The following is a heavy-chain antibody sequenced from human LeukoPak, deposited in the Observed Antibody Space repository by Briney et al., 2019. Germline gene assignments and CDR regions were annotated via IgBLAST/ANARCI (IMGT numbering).Heavy chain of an antibody. J-gene: IGHJ3*02. CDR2: ISASSTYI. CDR3: ARDACSGGSCYLWASDI. Sequence: GGSLRLSCAASGFSFSSYTMSWVRQAPGRGLEWVSSISASSTYIYYADSVKGRFTISRDNAKNSLYLQMNSLRAEDTAVYYCARDACSGGSCYLWASDIWGQGTMVTVSS. V-gene: IGHV3-21*01. D-gene: IGHD2-15*01. CDR1: GFSFSSYT.